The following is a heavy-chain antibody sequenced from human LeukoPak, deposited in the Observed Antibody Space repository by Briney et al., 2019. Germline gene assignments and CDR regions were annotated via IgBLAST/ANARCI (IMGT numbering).Heavy chain of an antibody. CDR2: IYSGGST. D-gene: IGHD4-17*01. V-gene: IGHV3-66*01. Sequence: GGSLRLSCAASGFTVSSNYMSWVRQAPGKGLEWVSVIYSGGSTYYADSVKGRFTISRDNSKNTLYLQMNSLRAEDTAVYYCASDVRGYGDHLDYWGQGTLVTVSS. J-gene: IGHJ4*02. CDR1: GFTVSSNY. CDR3: ASDVRGYGDHLDY.